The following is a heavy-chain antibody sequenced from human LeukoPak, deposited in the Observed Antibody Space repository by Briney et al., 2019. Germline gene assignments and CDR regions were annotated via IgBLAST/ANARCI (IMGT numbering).Heavy chain of an antibody. CDR1: GGTFISYA. CDR2: IIPIFGTA. D-gene: IGHD5-12*01. Sequence: GASVKVSCKASGGTFISYAISWVRQAPGQGLEWMGGIIPIFGTANYAQKFQGRVTITADESTSTAYMELSSLRSEDTAVYYCARGCSGYETLYYYYGMDVWGQGTTVTVSS. J-gene: IGHJ6*02. CDR3: ARGCSGYETLYYYYGMDV. V-gene: IGHV1-69*13.